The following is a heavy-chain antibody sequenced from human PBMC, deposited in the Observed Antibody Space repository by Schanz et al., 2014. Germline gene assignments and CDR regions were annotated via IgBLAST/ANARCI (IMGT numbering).Heavy chain of an antibody. D-gene: IGHD3-10*01. Sequence: QVQLVEPGGGVVQPGRSLRLSCAASGFTFSSYGMHWVRQAPGKGLEWVAFIWYDGSNKYYADSVKGRFTISRDNSKNTLFLQMNSLRPEDTALYYCAKGCRSGSKVMGVWGKGTTVTVSS. CDR3: AKGCRSGSKVMGV. J-gene: IGHJ6*03. CDR1: GFTFSSYG. CDR2: IWYDGSNK. V-gene: IGHV3-30*02.